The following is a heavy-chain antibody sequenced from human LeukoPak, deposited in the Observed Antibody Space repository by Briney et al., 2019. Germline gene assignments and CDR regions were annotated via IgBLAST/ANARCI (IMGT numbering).Heavy chain of an antibody. J-gene: IGHJ4*02. CDR1: GFTFSSYA. CDR3: AREPYYDSSGYCLDY. Sequence: PGGSLRLSCAASGFTFSSYAMSWVRQTPGKGLEWVSAISHSGATTYYADSVKGRFTISRDKSKNSLYLQMNSLRAEDTAVYYCAREPYYDSSGYCLDYWGQGTLVTVSS. CDR2: ISHSGATT. V-gene: IGHV3-23*01. D-gene: IGHD3-22*01.